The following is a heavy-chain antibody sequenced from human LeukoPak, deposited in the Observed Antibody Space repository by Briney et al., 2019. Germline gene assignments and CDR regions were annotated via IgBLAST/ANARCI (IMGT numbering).Heavy chain of an antibody. CDR3: ARGDSGSYYFDY. J-gene: IGHJ4*02. Sequence: GGSLRLSCAASGFTFSSYEMNWVRRAPGKGLEWVSYISSSGSTIYYADSVKGRFTISRDNAKNSLYLQMNSLRAEDTAVYYCARGDSGSYYFDYWGQGTLVTVSS. V-gene: IGHV3-48*03. CDR1: GFTFSSYE. D-gene: IGHD1-26*01. CDR2: ISSSGSTI.